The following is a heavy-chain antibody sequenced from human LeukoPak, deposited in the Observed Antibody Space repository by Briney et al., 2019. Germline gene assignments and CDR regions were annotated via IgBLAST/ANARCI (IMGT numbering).Heavy chain of an antibody. J-gene: IGHJ4*02. CDR2: IHDSGST. D-gene: IGHD5-24*01. CDR1: GGSISNYY. CDR3: ARLDAAAGRYLQFFY. Sequence: SETLSLTCTVSGGSISNYYWSWIRQSPEKGLEWIGYIHDSGSTNYNPSLKSRVTVSVDTSKNQFSLKLSSVTAADTAVYYCARLDAAAGRYLQFFYWGQGTLVTVSS. V-gene: IGHV4-59*08.